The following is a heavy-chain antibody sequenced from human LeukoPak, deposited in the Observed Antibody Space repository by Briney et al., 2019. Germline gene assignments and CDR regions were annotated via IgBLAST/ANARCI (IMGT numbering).Heavy chain of an antibody. Sequence: GGSLRLSCAASGFTFSSYWMHWVRQAPGKGLVWVSRINSDGSSTSYADSVEGRFTISRDNAKNTLYLQMNSLRAEDTAVYYCARDKDGAVTTGDYWGQGTLVTVSS. D-gene: IGHD4-17*01. V-gene: IGHV3-74*01. CDR3: ARDKDGAVTTGDY. CDR1: GFTFSSYW. J-gene: IGHJ4*02. CDR2: INSDGSST.